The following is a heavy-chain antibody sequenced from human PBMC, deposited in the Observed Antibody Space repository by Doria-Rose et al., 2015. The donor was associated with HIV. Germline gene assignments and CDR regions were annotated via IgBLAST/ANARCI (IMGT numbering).Heavy chain of an antibody. CDR1: GFTFADSA. V-gene: IGHV3-49*04. CDR2: IRSKACGGTT. J-gene: IGHJ4*02. D-gene: IGHD3-3*01. Sequence: VQLVQSGGGLVRPGRSLRLSCRVFGFTFADSAINWVRQAPGKGLEWLGFIRSKACGGTTEYAASLKDRFTISRDDSNTIAYLHMNSLKTEDTAVYFCTKSYNNFWSGSYYDYWGPGTLVTVSS. CDR3: TKSYNNFWSGSYYDY.